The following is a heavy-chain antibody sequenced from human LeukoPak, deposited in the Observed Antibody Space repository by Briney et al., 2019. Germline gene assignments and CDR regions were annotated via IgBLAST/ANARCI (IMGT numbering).Heavy chain of an antibody. CDR2: ISSSSSYI. CDR1: GFTFSSYS. D-gene: IGHD4-17*01. J-gene: IGHJ4*02. Sequence: GSLRLSCAASGFTFSSYSMNWVRQAPGKGLEWVSSISSSSSYIYYADSVKGRFTISRDNAKNSLYLQMNSLRAEDTAVYYCARDRGYGDYGFDYWGQGTLVTVSS. CDR3: ARDRGYGDYGFDY. V-gene: IGHV3-21*01.